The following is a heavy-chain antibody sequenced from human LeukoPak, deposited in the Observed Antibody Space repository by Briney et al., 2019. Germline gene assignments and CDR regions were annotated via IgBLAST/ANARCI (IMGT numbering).Heavy chain of an antibody. Sequence: GGSLRLSCAASGFTFSSYAMSWVRQAPGKGLEWVSAISGSGGSTYYADSVKGRFTISRDNAKNTLYLQMNSLSDADKAVYYCPKAALVTSYCSGGSCYYYYYSMDIWGKGTTVTVSS. CDR3: PKAALVTSYCSGGSCYYYYYSMDI. CDR2: ISGSGGST. V-gene: IGHV3-23*01. J-gene: IGHJ6*03. D-gene: IGHD2-15*01. CDR1: GFTFSSYA.